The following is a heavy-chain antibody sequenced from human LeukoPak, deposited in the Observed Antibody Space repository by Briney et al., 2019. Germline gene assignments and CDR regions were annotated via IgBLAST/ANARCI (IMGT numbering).Heavy chain of an antibody. J-gene: IGHJ4*02. Sequence: PGGSLRLSCAASGFTFSSYSMNWVRRAPGKGLEWVSYISSSSSTIYYADSVKGRFTISRDNAKNSLYLQMNSLRAEDTAVYYCAREMRFGEFLWGQGTLVTVSS. CDR2: ISSSSSTI. CDR3: AREMRFGEFL. V-gene: IGHV3-48*04. CDR1: GFTFSSYS. D-gene: IGHD3-10*01.